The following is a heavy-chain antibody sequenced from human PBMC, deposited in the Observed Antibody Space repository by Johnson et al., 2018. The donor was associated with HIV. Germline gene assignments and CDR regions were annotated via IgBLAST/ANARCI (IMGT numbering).Heavy chain of an antibody. CDR2: ISYDGSNK. CDR1: GFTFSSYA. V-gene: IGHV3-30-3*01. Sequence: QVLLVESGGGVVQPGRSLRLSCAASGFTFSSYAMHWVRQAPGKGLVWVAVISYDGSNKYYADSVKGRFTISRDNSKSTLYLQMNSLRAEDTAVYYCAKGRSTAQFITYDAFDIWGQGTMVTVSS. CDR3: AKGRSTAQFITYDAFDI. D-gene: IGHD3-10*01. J-gene: IGHJ3*02.